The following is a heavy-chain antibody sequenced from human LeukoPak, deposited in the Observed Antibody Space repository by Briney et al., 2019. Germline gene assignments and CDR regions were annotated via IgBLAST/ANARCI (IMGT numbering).Heavy chain of an antibody. D-gene: IGHD6-13*01. CDR1: GFTFSSYS. Sequence: GGSLRLSCAASGFTFSSYSMNWVRQAPGKGLEWVSYISSSSSTIYYADSVKGRFTISRDNAKNSLYLQMNSLRAEDTAVYYCAREPSRISSWYSGLWFDPWGQGTLVTVSS. V-gene: IGHV3-48*01. CDR3: AREPSRISSWYSGLWFDP. CDR2: ISSSSSTI. J-gene: IGHJ5*02.